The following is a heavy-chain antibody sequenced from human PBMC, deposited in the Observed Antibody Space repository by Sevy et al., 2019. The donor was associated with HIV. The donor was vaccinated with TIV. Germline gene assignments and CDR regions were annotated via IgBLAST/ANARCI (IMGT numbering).Heavy chain of an antibody. V-gene: IGHV3-30*04. D-gene: IGHD2-21*02. CDR1: GFTFSEEA. CDR2: MSYVGNSE. Sequence: GGSLRLSCAASGFTFSEEALLWVRQAPGKGLEWVAVMSYVGNSENYADAAKGRFIISRENSKNTLYLDMNSLRPEDTAVYYCARLSPCGGDCYYYDHWGQGTLVTVSS. J-gene: IGHJ4*02. CDR3: ARLSPCGGDCYYYDH.